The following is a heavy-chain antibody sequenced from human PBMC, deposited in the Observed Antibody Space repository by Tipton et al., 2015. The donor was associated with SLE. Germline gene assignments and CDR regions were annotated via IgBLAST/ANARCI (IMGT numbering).Heavy chain of an antibody. D-gene: IGHD3-10*01. CDR3: AKDRRPYGSGSKDRLPYGSGSYAYGMDV. J-gene: IGHJ6*02. Sequence: SLRLSCAASGFTFINYGMHWVRQAPGKGLEWVAFIRFDGSVKYSADSVKGRFTISRDNSKNTLYLQMNSLRAEDTAVFYCAKDRRPYGSGSKDRLPYGSGSYAYGMDVWGQGTTVTVSS. CDR2: IRFDGSVK. V-gene: IGHV3-30*02. CDR1: GFTFINYG.